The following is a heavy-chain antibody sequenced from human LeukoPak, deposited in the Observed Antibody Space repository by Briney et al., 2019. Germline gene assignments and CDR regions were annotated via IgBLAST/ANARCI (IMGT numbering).Heavy chain of an antibody. V-gene: IGHV1-69*01. J-gene: IGHJ4*02. Sequence: SVKVSCKASGGTFSSYAISWVRQAPGQGLEWMGGIIPVFGTANYAQKFQGRVTITADESTSTAYMELSSLRSEDTAVYYCARVFGGAGDYDDYWGQVTLVTVSS. CDR2: IIPVFGTA. CDR3: ARVFGGAGDYDDY. D-gene: IGHD3-10*01. CDR1: GGTFSSYA.